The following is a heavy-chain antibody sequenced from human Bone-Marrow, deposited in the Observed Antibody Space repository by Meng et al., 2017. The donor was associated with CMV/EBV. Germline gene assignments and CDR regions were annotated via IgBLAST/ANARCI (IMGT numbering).Heavy chain of an antibody. CDR1: GFTFSSYA. V-gene: IGHV3-23*03. CDR3: AKDRGYYYGSGSYFWAHDAFDI. J-gene: IGHJ3*02. Sequence: LSLTCAASGFTFSSYAMSWVRQAPGKGLEWVSVIYSGGSSTYYADSVKGRFTISRDNSKNTLYLQMNSLRAEDTAVYYCAKDRGYYYGSGSYFWAHDAFDIWGQGTMVTVSS. D-gene: IGHD3-10*01. CDR2: IYSGGSST.